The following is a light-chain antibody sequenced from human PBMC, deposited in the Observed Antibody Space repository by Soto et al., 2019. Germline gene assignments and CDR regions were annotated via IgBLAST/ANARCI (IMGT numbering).Light chain of an antibody. CDR2: LGS. CDR1: QSLLHSNGYNY. V-gene: IGKV2-28*01. J-gene: IGKJ1*01. CDR3: MQSLQTPRT. Sequence: DFVMTQSPLSLPVTPGEPASISCRSSQSLLHSNGYNYLDWYLQKPGQSQQLLIYLGSNRASGVPDRFSGSGSGTDVTLKISRVEAEDVGVYYCMQSLQTPRTFGQGTKVEIK.